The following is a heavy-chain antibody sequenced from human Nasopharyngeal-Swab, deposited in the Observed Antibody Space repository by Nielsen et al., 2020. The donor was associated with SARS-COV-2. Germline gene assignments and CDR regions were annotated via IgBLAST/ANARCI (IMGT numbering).Heavy chain of an antibody. CDR1: GYTFTGYY. J-gene: IGHJ5*02. CDR3: ARGVNWGSLDWFDP. CDR2: INPNSGGT. V-gene: IGHV1-2*04. D-gene: IGHD7-27*01. Sequence: ASVKVSCKASGYTFTGYYMHCVRQAPGQGLEWMGWINPNSGGTNYAQKFQGWVTMTRDTSISTAYMELSRLRSDDTAVYYCARGVNWGSLDWFDPWGQGTLVTVSS.